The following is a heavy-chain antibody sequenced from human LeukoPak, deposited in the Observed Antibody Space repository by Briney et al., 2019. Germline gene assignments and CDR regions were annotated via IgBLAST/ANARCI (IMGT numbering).Heavy chain of an antibody. CDR3: AKDSEGYCSSTSCYAGVDY. CDR2: MAYDGSDQ. J-gene: IGHJ4*02. V-gene: IGHV3-30*18. D-gene: IGHD2-2*01. CDR1: GFTFSYYG. Sequence: PGGSLRLSCAASGFTFSYYGMHWVRQAPGKGLEWVAVMAYDGSDQYYGDSVKGRFTISRDNSKNTLYLQMNSLRAEDTAVYYCAKDSEGYCSSTSCYAGVDYWGQGTLVTVSS.